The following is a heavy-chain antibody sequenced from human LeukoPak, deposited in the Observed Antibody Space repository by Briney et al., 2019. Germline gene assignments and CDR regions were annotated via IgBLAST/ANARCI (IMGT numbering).Heavy chain of an antibody. V-gene: IGHV3-74*01. J-gene: IGHJ4*02. CDR3: ARFSNYGRQFDY. CDR1: GFTFSSYW. D-gene: IGHD4-11*01. Sequence: GGSLRLSCAASGFTFSSYWMHWVRQAPGKGLVWVSRINSDGSSTSYADSVKGRFTISRDNAKYTLYLQMNSLRAEDTAVYYCARFSNYGRQFDYWGQGTLVTVSS. CDR2: INSDGSST.